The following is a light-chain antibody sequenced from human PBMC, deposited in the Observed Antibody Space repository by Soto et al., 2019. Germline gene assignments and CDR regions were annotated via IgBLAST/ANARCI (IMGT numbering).Light chain of an antibody. CDR3: QQYKNWPL. Sequence: EIVMTQSPATLAVSPGDTATLSCRASQSLGGNLAWYQQKPGQGPRLLIFRASSRATGVPARFSASGSGTEFTLTISGLQSEDFAVYYCQQYKNWPLFGQGTRLEIK. CDR1: QSLGGN. CDR2: RAS. V-gene: IGKV3-15*01. J-gene: IGKJ5*01.